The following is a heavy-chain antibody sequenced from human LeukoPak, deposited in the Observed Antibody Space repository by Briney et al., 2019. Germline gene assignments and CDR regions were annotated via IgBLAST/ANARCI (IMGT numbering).Heavy chain of an antibody. J-gene: IGHJ4*02. CDR3: AKGSSYGSGSYAGDY. CDR1: GFTFDDYA. D-gene: IGHD3-10*01. CDR2: ISWNSGSI. Sequence: GGSLRLSCAASGFTFDDYAMHWVRQAPGKGLEWVSGISWNSGSIGYADSAKGRFTISRDNAKNSLYLQMNSLRAEDTAFYYCAKGSSYGSGSYAGDYWGQGTLVTVSS. V-gene: IGHV3-9*01.